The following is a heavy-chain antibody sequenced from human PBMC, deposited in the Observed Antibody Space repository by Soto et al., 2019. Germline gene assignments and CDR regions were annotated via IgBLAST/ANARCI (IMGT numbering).Heavy chain of an antibody. J-gene: IGHJ4*02. CDR1: GFTFSDYA. CDR2: IASSGTPI. Sequence: GGSLRLSSAASGFTFSDYAMNWVRQVPGKGLEWISQIASSGTPIYYADSVRGRFTISRDNAENSLYLQMNSLRDEDTAVYFCTREGIWGQGTLVTVSS. V-gene: IGHV3-48*02. CDR3: TREGI.